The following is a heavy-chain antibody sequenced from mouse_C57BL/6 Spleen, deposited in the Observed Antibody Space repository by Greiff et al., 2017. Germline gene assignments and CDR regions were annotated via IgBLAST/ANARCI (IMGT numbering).Heavy chain of an antibody. CDR2: IRLKSDNYAT. Sequence: EVQRVESGGGLVQPGGSMKLSCVASGFTFSNYWMNWVRQSPEKGLEWVAQIRLKSDNYATHSAESVTGRFTISRDDSKSSVYLQMNNLRAEDTGIYYCTGSRPFAYWGQGTLVTVSA. J-gene: IGHJ3*01. V-gene: IGHV6-3*01. CDR1: GFTFSNYW. CDR3: TGSRPFAY.